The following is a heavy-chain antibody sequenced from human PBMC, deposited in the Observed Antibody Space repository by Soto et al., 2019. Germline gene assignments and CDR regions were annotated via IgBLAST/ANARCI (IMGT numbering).Heavy chain of an antibody. CDR1: GGSFTGHY. CDR2: VNHSGST. V-gene: IGHV4-34*01. J-gene: IGHJ4*02. CDR3: ARGISMIVEARTDAPDKHYFDS. D-gene: IGHD3-22*01. Sequence: QVQLQQWGAGLLKPSRTLSLTCAVFGGSFTGHYWCWIRQPPGKGLEWIGEVNHSGSTSSNPSLKSRVTISADTSKNQLSLKLSSVTAAHTALYYCARGISMIVEARTDAPDKHYFDSWGQGTLVTVSS.